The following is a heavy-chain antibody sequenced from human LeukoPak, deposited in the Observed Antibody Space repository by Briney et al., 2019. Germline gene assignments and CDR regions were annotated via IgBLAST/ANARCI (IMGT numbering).Heavy chain of an antibody. Sequence: ASVKVSCKASRYTFTDYYIHWVRQAPGQGLEWMGWINPNSGDTDYAQKFQGRVTMTRDTSISTAYMELSRLRSDDTAVYYCARDLTMVRGVPTYYFDYWGQGTLVTVSS. J-gene: IGHJ4*02. CDR1: RYTFTDYY. V-gene: IGHV1-2*02. D-gene: IGHD3-10*01. CDR3: ARDLTMVRGVPTYYFDY. CDR2: INPNSGDT.